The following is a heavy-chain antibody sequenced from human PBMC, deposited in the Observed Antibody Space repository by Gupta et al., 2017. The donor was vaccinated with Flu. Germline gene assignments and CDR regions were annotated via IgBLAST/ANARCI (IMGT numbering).Heavy chain of an antibody. CDR3: AHSTCQLSPLDWFDP. J-gene: IGHJ5*02. CDR1: GFSLSTSGVG. CDR2: IYWDDDK. Sequence: QITLKESGPTLVKPTQTLTLTCTFSGFSLSTSGVGVGWIRQPPGKALEWLALIYWDDDKRYSPSLKSRLTITKNTSKNQVVLTMTNMDPVDTATYYCAHSTCQLSPLDWFDPWGQGTLVTVSS. V-gene: IGHV2-5*02. D-gene: IGHD2-2*01.